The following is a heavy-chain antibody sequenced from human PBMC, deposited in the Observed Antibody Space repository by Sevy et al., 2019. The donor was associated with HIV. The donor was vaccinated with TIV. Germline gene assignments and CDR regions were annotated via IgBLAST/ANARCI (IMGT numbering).Heavy chain of an antibody. CDR3: ARDRGGITGTSYYYGMDV. CDR1: GYTFTGYY. Sequence: ASVKVSCKASGYTFTGYYMHCVRQAPGQGLEWMGWINPNSGGTNYAQKFQGRVTMTRDTSISTAYMELSRLRSDDTAVYYCARDRGGITGTSYYYGMDVWGQGTTVTVSS. D-gene: IGHD1-7*01. CDR2: INPNSGGT. J-gene: IGHJ6*02. V-gene: IGHV1-2*02.